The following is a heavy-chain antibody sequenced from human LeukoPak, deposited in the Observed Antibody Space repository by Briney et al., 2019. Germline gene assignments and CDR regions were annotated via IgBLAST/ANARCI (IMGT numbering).Heavy chain of an antibody. J-gene: IGHJ6*04. CDR1: GFTFDDYA. CDR3: AKTLVGYSYGTDYYGMDV. V-gene: IGHV3-43D*04. D-gene: IGHD5-18*01. CDR2: ISWDGGST. Sequence: GGSLRLSCAASGFTFDDYAMHWVRQAPGKGLEWVSLISWDGGSTYYADSVKGRFTISRDNSKNSLCLQMNSLRAEDTALYYCAKTLVGYSYGTDYYGMDVWGKGTTVTVSS.